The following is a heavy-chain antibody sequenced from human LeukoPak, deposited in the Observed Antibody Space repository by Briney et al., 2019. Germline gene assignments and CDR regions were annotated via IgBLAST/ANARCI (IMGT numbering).Heavy chain of an antibody. D-gene: IGHD4-17*01. CDR3: ARGDGDPFDY. CDR1: GGSISPYY. J-gene: IGHJ4*02. CDR2: IYYTGST. Sequence: PSETLSLTCTVSGGSISPYYWSWIRQPPGKGLEWIGYIYYTGSTNFNPSLKRRVTMSVDTSKNQFSLKLRSVTAADTAVYCCARGDGDPFDYWGQGTLVTVSS. V-gene: IGHV4-59*01.